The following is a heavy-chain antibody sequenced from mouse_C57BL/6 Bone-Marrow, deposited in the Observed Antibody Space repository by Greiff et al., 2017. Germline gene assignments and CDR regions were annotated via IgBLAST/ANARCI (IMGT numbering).Heavy chain of an antibody. J-gene: IGHJ2*01. D-gene: IGHD1-1*01. CDR1: GYTFTSYW. CDR3: ARGEELLRLDY. V-gene: IGHV1-69*01. Sequence: VQLQQPGAELVMPGASVKLSCKASGYTFTSYWMHWVKQRPGQGLEWIGEIDPSDSYTNYNQKFKGKSTLTVDKSSSTAYMQLSSLTSEDSAVYYCARGEELLRLDYWGQGTTLTVSS. CDR2: IDPSDSYT.